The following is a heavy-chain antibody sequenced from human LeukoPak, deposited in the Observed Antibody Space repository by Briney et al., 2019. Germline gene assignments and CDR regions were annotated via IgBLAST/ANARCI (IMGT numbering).Heavy chain of an antibody. CDR2: INPNSGGT. J-gene: IGHJ6*02. Sequence: ASMKVSCKASGYTFTGYYMHWVRQAPGQGLEWMGWINPNSGGTNYAQKFQGRVTMTRDTSISTAYMELSRLRSDDTAVYYCARVRTTLRNYYYGMDVWGQGTTVTVSS. D-gene: IGHD4-17*01. CDR1: GYTFTGYY. V-gene: IGHV1-2*02. CDR3: ARVRTTLRNYYYGMDV.